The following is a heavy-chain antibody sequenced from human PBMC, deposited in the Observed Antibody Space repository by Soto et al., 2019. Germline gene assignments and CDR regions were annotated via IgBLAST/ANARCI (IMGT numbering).Heavy chain of an antibody. CDR3: ARINGHYGSGSPMYYYYYMDV. J-gene: IGHJ6*03. CDR2: ISAYNGNT. V-gene: IGHV1-18*01. Sequence: ASVKVSCKASGYTFTSYGISWVRQAPGQGLEWMGWISAYNGNTNYAQKLQGRVTMTTDTSTSTAYMELSSVTAADTAVYYCARINGHYGSGSPMYYYYYMDVWGKGTTVTVSS. CDR1: GYTFTSYG. D-gene: IGHD3-10*01.